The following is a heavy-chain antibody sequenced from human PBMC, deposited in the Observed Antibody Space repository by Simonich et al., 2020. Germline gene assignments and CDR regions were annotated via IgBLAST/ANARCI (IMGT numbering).Heavy chain of an antibody. D-gene: IGHD1-1*01. J-gene: IGHJ3*02. V-gene: IGHV4-34*01. CDR2: IKHSGNT. CDR3: ARGKGWKNAFDI. CDR1: GGSFSGYY. Sequence: HVQLQQWGAGLFKPSETLSLTCAVYGGSFSGYYWSWIRPPPGKGRAEIGEIKHSGNTNYTQSLKSRVTITVDTSKNKFSLKMSSVTAADTDVYYCARGKGWKNAFDIWGQGTMVTVSS.